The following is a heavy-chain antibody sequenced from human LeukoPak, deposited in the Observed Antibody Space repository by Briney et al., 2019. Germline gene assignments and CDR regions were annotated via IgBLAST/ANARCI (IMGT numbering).Heavy chain of an antibody. CDR1: GGSISSSSYY. D-gene: IGHD2-2*02. CDR3: ARHTYRFWFDP. J-gene: IGHJ5*02. Sequence: PSETLSLTCTVSGGSISSSSYYWGWIRQPPGKGLEWIGSLYYSGSTYYNPSLKSRVTISVDTSKNQFSLRLSSVTAADTAVYYCARHTYRFWFDPWGQGTLVTVSS. CDR2: LYYSGST. V-gene: IGHV4-39*01.